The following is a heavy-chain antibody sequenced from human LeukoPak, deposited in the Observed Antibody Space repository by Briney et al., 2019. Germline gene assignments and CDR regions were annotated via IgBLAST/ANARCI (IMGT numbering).Heavy chain of an antibody. V-gene: IGHV3-53*01. CDR1: GLTVNSNY. D-gene: IGHD1-26*01. CDR2: IYSGGST. J-gene: IGHJ5*02. CDR3: ARNNGGREVVGDWFDP. Sequence: GGSLRLSCAASGLTVNSNYMTWVRQAPGKGLEGVSVIYSGGSTYYADSVKGRFTISRDNSKNTLYLQMNSLGAEDTAVYYCARNNGGREVVGDWFDPWGQGTLVTVSS.